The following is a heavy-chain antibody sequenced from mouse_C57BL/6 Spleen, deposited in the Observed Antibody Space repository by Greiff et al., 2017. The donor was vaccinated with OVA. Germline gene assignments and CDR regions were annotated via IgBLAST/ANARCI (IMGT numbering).Heavy chain of an antibody. CDR1: GSTFTDYY. CDR3: ASSYYYGSYYFDY. CDR2: IFPGSGST. Sequence: QVQLKESGPELVKPGASVKISCKASGSTFTDYYINWVKQRPGQGLEWIGWIFPGSGSTYYNEKFKAKATLTVAQSSSTAYMLLSSLTAEDSAVYFCASSYYYGSYYFDYWGQGTTLTVSS. V-gene: IGHV1-75*01. D-gene: IGHD1-1*01. J-gene: IGHJ2*01.